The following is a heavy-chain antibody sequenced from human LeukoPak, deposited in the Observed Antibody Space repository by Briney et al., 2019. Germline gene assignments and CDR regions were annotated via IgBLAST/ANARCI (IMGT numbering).Heavy chain of an antibody. D-gene: IGHD3-22*01. V-gene: IGHV3-23*01. Sequence: PGGSLRLSCAASGFTFSSYAMSWVRQAPGKGLEWVSAISGSGGSTYYADSVKGRFTISRDNSKNTLYLQMNSLRAEDMAVYYCAKRVYDSSGYYWDYWGQGTLVTVSS. CDR1: GFTFSSYA. J-gene: IGHJ4*02. CDR2: ISGSGGST. CDR3: AKRVYDSSGYYWDY.